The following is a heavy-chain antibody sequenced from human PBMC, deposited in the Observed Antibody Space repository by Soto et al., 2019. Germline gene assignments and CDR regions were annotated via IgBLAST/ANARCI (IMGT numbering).Heavy chain of an antibody. Sequence: SETLSLSCDGSGDPISTGGYTWAWIRPPPGKALEWIGHTYHSGNPYYNPSLKSRVIISVDNSKNTLYLQMNSLRAEDTAVYYCAKEKISTSCCNWFDPWGQGTLVTVSS. D-gene: IGHD2-2*01. CDR3: AKEKISTSCCNWFDP. CDR2: TYHSGNP. CDR1: GDPISTGGYT. J-gene: IGHJ5*02. V-gene: IGHV4-30-2*01.